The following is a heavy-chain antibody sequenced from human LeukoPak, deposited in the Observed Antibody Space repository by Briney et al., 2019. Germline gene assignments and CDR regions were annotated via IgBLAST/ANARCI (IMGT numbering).Heavy chain of an antibody. J-gene: IGHJ6*02. Sequence: GGSLRLSCAASGFTFSSYSMNWVRQAPGKGLEWVSSISSSSSYIYYADSVKGRFTISRDNAKNSLYLQTNSLRAEDTAVYYCAREGDYYYYGMDVWGQGTTVTVSS. CDR3: AREGDYYYYGMDV. CDR1: GFTFSSYS. CDR2: ISSSSSYI. V-gene: IGHV3-21*01.